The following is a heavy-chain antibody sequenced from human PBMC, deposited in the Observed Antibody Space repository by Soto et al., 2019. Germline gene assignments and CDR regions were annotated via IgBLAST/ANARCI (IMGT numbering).Heavy chain of an antibody. J-gene: IGHJ6*03. CDR1: RGSLSKGGYY. Sequence: TLSLTRTLPRGSLSKGGYYWSWFRQHPGKGLEWIGYIYNSGSAYYNPSLKSRVTISVDTSKNQFSLRLNSVTAADTAVYYCARGGYYYYMDVWGKGTTVTVS. CDR3: ARGGYYYYMDV. V-gene: IGHV4-31*03. CDR2: IYNSGSA.